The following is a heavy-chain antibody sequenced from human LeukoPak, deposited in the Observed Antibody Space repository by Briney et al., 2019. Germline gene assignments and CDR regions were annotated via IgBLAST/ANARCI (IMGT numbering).Heavy chain of an antibody. CDR1: GYTFSSYG. Sequence: ASVKVSCKASGYTFSSYGISWVRQAPGQGLEWMGWISAYNGNTNYAQMVQGRVTMTTDTSTSTAYMEVRSMRSDDTAMYYCARDVGDIVTIPAAISVPWGQGTLVTVSS. J-gene: IGHJ5*02. CDR3: ARDVGDIVTIPAAISVP. D-gene: IGHD2-2*01. CDR2: ISAYNGNT. V-gene: IGHV1-18*01.